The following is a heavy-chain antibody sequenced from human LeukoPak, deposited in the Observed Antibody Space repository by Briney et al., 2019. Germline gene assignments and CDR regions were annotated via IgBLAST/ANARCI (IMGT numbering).Heavy chain of an antibody. CDR1: GFTFSNYG. D-gene: IGHD3-10*01. CDR3: APGGPGYYLDY. J-gene: IGHJ4*02. CDR2: ISYDGKTQ. Sequence: PGGSLRLSCAASGFTFSNYGMHWVRQAPGKGLEWVAVISYDGKTQYYADSVKGRFTFSRDNSRNTLYLQMNSLRAEDTAVYYCAPGGPGYYLDYWGQGTLVSVSS. V-gene: IGHV3-30*03.